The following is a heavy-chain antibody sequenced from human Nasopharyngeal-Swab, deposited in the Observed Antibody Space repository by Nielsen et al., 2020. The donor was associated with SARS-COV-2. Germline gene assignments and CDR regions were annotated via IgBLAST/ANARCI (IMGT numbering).Heavy chain of an antibody. J-gene: IGHJ4*02. V-gene: IGHV1-69*04. Sequence: SGKVSCKASGGTFSSYAISWVRQAPGQGLEWMGRIIPILGIANYAQKFQGRVTITADKSTSTAYMELSSLRSEDTAVYYCARDITVGGVRGVRRSPSTDYFDYWGQGTLVTVSS. CDR2: IIPILGIA. D-gene: IGHD3-10*01. CDR3: ARDITVGGVRGVRRSPSTDYFDY. CDR1: GGTFSSYA.